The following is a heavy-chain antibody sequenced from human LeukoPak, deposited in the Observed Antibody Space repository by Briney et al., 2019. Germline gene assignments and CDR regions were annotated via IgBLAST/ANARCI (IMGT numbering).Heavy chain of an antibody. V-gene: IGHV4-31*03. CDR1: GGSISSGGYY. D-gene: IGHD3-22*01. CDR2: IYYSGST. CDR3: ARGAPYYYDSSGYYPLGYGMDV. J-gene: IGHJ6*02. Sequence: PSETLSLTCTVSGGSISSGGYYWSWIRQHPGKGLEWIGYIYYSGSTYYNPSLKSRVTISVDTSKNQFSLKLSSVTAADTAVYYCARGAPYYYDSSGYYPLGYGMDVWGQGTTVTVSS.